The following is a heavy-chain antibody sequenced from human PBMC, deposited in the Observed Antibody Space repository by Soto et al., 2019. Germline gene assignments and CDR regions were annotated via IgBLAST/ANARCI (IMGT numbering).Heavy chain of an antibody. CDR1: GGTFSSYA. CDR3: AREVRGNFYPDY. D-gene: IGHD3-10*01. Sequence: VQLVQSGAEVKKPGSSVKVSCKASGGTFSSYAVSWVRQAPGQGLEWMGGIIPIFRTTHYAQQFQGRVTITADGSMTTAYMELSSLRSEDTAVYYCAREVRGNFYPDYWGQGTLVTVSS. J-gene: IGHJ4*02. CDR2: IIPIFRTT. V-gene: IGHV1-69*12.